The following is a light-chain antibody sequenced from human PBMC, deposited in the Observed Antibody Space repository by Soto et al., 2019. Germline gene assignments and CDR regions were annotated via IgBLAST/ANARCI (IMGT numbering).Light chain of an antibody. CDR3: SSYTNSSAVV. Sequence: QSVLAQPASVSGSPGQSITISCTGTSGDIGGYNYVSWYRQHPGKAPKLMIYEVRNRPSEVSNRFSGSKSGNTASLTISGLQAEDEADYYCSSYTNSSAVVFXGGTKVTVL. J-gene: IGLJ2*01. CDR2: EVR. CDR1: SGDIGGYNY. V-gene: IGLV2-14*01.